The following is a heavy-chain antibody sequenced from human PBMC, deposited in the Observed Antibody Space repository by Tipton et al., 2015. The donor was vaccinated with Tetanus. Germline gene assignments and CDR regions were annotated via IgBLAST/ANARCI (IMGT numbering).Heavy chain of an antibody. D-gene: IGHD1-14*01. CDR3: AKEALGVLNL. CDR1: GFTFKSYT. CDR2: ISGSRLTP. J-gene: IGHJ6*04. Sequence: GSLRLSCTASGFTFKSYTLNWVRQAPGNGLEWVAAISGSRLTPYYADSVKGRFTISRDNSKNTLPLQLNSLRADDTAIYYCAKEALGVLNLWGNGTTVIVSS. V-gene: IGHV3-23*01.